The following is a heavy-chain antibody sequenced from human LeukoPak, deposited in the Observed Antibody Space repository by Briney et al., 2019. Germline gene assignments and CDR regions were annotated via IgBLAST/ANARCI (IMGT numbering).Heavy chain of an antibody. CDR2: IKQDGSEK. CDR1: GFTFSSYW. D-gene: IGHD1-26*01. V-gene: IGHV3-7*01. CDR3: ARDRSGSFYLFDY. Sequence: GGSLRLSCAASGFTFSSYWMSWVRQAPGKGLEWVANIKQDGSEKYYVDSVKGRFTISRDNAKNSLYLQMNSLRAEDTAVYYCARDRSGSFYLFDYGGQGTLVTVSS. J-gene: IGHJ4*02.